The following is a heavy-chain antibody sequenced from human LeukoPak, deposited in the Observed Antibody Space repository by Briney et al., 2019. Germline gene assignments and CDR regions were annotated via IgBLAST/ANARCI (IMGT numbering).Heavy chain of an antibody. CDR2: IYPGDSDT. D-gene: IGHD5-24*01. CDR1: GYSFTSYW. V-gene: IGHV5-51*01. CDR3: ARHGGDGYNQGGDYYYGMDV. J-gene: IGHJ6*02. Sequence: GEPLKISCKGSGYSFTSYWIGWVRQMPGKGLEWMGIIYPGDSDTRYSPSFQGQVTISADKSISTAYLQWSSLKASDTAMYYCARHGGDGYNQGGDYYYGMDVWGQGTTVTVSS.